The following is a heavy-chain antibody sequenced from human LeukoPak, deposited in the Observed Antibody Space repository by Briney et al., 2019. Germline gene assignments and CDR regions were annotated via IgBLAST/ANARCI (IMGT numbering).Heavy chain of an antibody. D-gene: IGHD4-23*01. J-gene: IGHJ4*02. CDR2: ISSSSTT. CDR3: ARHYGSNSASGY. CDR1: GFIFSSYS. V-gene: IGHV3-48*01. Sequence: HPGGSLRLSCVASGFIFSSYSMNWVRQAPGKGLEWVSYISSSSTTYYAESVKGRFTISRDNAKNSVYLQMNSLRAEDTALYYCARHYGSNSASGYWGQGTLVTVSS.